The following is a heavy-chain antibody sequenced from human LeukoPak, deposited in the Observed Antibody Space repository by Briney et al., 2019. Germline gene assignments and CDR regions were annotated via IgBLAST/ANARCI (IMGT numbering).Heavy chain of an antibody. J-gene: IGHJ4*02. CDR1: GFTFSSYS. CDR2: ISSSSSYI. Sequence: AGGSLRLSCAASGFTFSSYSMNWVRQAPGKGLEWVSSISSSSSYIYYADSVKGRSTISRDNAKNSLYLQMNSLRAEDTAVYYCARDHVAVAGTGDYWGQGTLVTVSS. V-gene: IGHV3-21*01. D-gene: IGHD6-19*01. CDR3: ARDHVAVAGTGDY.